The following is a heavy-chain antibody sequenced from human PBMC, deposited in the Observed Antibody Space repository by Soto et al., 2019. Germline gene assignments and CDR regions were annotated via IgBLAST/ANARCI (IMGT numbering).Heavy chain of an antibody. Sequence: QVHLVQSGAEVKKPGASVKVSCKASGYTFTSYGITWVRQAPGQGLEGMGWISAHNGNTDYAQKLQGRVIVTRDTSTSTAYMELRSLRSDDTAVYYCARGRSGDYWGQGALVTVSS. CDR2: ISAHNGNT. V-gene: IGHV1-18*01. CDR1: GYTFTSYG. CDR3: ARGRSGDY. J-gene: IGHJ4*02.